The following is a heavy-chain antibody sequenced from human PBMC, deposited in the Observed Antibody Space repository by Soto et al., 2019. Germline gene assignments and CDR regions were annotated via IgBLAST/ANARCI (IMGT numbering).Heavy chain of an antibody. Sequence: SETLSLTCTVSSGSISSADYYWSWIRQPPGKGLEWIGYIYYTGSAYYNPSLKSRVTMSVDTSKNQFSLQLNSVSAADTAVYYCARGPSGDKVDYWGQGTLVTVSS. CDR1: SGSISSADYY. D-gene: IGHD7-27*01. V-gene: IGHV4-30-4*01. J-gene: IGHJ4*02. CDR2: IYYTGSA. CDR3: ARGPSGDKVDY.